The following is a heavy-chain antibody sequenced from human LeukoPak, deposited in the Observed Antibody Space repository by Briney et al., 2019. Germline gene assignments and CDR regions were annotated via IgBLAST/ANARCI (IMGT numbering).Heavy chain of an antibody. J-gene: IGHJ4*02. Sequence: PGGSLRLSCAASGFTFSSFWMSWVRQAPGKGLAWVANIKQDGSEKYFVDSVKGRFTISRDNAKNSLYLQMSSVRAEDTAVYYCARGGSRHPSPEDYWGRGTLVTVSS. CDR1: GFTFSSFW. D-gene: IGHD1-1*01. V-gene: IGHV3-7*03. CDR3: ARGGSRHPSPEDY. CDR2: IKQDGSEK.